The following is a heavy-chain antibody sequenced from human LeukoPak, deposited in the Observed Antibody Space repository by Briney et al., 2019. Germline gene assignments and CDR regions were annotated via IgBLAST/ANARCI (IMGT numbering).Heavy chain of an antibody. Sequence: QPGGSLRLSCAASGFTFSSYWMHWVRQAPGKGLVCVSRLTSDGSSTSYADSVKGRFTISRDNAKDTLYLQMNSLRAEDTAVYYCASGGTMVRGVIFYWGQGTLVTVSS. J-gene: IGHJ4*02. D-gene: IGHD3-10*01. CDR3: ASGGTMVRGVIFY. CDR1: GFTFSSYW. V-gene: IGHV3-74*01. CDR2: LTSDGSST.